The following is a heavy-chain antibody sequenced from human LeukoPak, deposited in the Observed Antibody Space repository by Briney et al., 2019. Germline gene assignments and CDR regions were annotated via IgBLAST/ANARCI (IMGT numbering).Heavy chain of an antibody. CDR3: AKEMYNWNELSPAFDI. CDR1: GFTFSSYA. J-gene: IGHJ3*02. CDR2: IRYDGSNK. Sequence: GGSLRLSCAASGFTFSSYAMHWVRQAPGKGLEWVAFIRYDGSNKYYADSVKGRFTISRDNSKHTLYLQMNSLRAEETAVDYCAKEMYNWNELSPAFDIWGQGTMVTVSS. D-gene: IGHD1-1*01. V-gene: IGHV3-30*02.